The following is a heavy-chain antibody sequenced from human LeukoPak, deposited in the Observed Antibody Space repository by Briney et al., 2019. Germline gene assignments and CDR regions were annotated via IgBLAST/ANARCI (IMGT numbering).Heavy chain of an antibody. J-gene: IGHJ3*02. CDR3: ARGWTEQLVFGDAFDI. V-gene: IGHV4-39*07. Sequence: SETLSLTCTVSGGSISSSSYYWGWIRQPPGTGLEWIGSIYYSGSTYYNPSLKSRVTISVDTSKNQFSLKLSSVTAADTAVYYCARGWTEQLVFGDAFDIWGQGTMVTVSS. CDR1: GGSISSSSYY. D-gene: IGHD6-6*01. CDR2: IYYSGST.